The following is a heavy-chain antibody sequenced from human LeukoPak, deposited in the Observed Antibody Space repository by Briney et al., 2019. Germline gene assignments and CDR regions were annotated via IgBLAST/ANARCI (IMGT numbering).Heavy chain of an antibody. V-gene: IGHV3-7*01. CDR3: ARVGAVVVPLLSYYYYYMDV. CDR1: GFTFSSYW. Sequence: PGGSLRLSCAASGFTFSSYWMSWVRQAPGKGLEWVANIKQDGSEKYYVDSVKGRFTISRDNAKNSLYLQMNSLRAEDTAVYYCARVGAVVVPLLSYYYYYMDVRGKGTTVTVSS. J-gene: IGHJ6*03. D-gene: IGHD3-22*01. CDR2: IKQDGSEK.